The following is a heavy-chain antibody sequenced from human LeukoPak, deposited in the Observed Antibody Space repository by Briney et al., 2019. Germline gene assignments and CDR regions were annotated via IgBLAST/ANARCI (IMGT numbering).Heavy chain of an antibody. CDR2: VRGDGGKT. J-gene: IGHJ3*02. Sequence: GGSLRLSCAASGFTFDDYAMHWVRQTPGKGLEWVSLVRGDGGKTHYADSVKGRFTISRDNAKNSLYLQMNSLRAEDTAVYYCARLPRLVKYAFDIWGQGTMVTVSS. V-gene: IGHV3-43*02. D-gene: IGHD3-9*01. CDR1: GFTFDDYA. CDR3: ARLPRLVKYAFDI.